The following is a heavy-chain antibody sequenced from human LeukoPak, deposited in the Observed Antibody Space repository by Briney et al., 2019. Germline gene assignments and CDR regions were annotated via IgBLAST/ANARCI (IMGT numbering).Heavy chain of an antibody. J-gene: IGHJ5*02. CDR2: ISWDGGST. V-gene: IGHV3-43D*03. Sequence: PGRSLRLSCAASGFTFDDYAMHWVRQAPGKGLEWVSLISWDGGSTYYADSVKGRFTISRDNAKSTLYLQMNSLRAEDTAVYYCARALFLGDWFDPWGQGTLVTVSS. CDR1: GFTFDDYA. D-gene: IGHD3-16*01. CDR3: ARALFLGDWFDP.